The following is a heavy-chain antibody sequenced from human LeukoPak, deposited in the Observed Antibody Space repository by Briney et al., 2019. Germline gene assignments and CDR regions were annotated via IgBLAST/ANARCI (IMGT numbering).Heavy chain of an antibody. V-gene: IGHV3-30-3*01. D-gene: IGHD6-13*01. Sequence: PGGSLRLSCAASGFTFSGYPIHWVRQAPGKGLEWVAVISYDGSNKYYADSVKGRFTISRDNSKSTLYLQMNSLRAEDTAVYYCASGYSSSWYGDYWGQGTLVTVSS. CDR1: GFTFSGYP. CDR2: ISYDGSNK. J-gene: IGHJ4*02. CDR3: ASGYSSSWYGDY.